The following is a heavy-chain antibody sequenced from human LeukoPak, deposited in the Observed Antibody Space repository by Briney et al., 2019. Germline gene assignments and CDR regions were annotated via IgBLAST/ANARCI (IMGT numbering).Heavy chain of an antibody. V-gene: IGHV4-34*01. J-gene: IGHJ4*02. CDR3: ARGFGYYDSSGPLDY. CDR2: INHSGST. D-gene: IGHD3-22*01. CDR1: GGSISSYY. Sequence: SETLSLTCTVSGGSISSYYWSWIRQPPGRGLEWIGEINHSGSTNYNPSLKSRVTISVDTSKNQFSLKLSSVTAADTAVYYCARGFGYYDSSGPLDYWGQGTLVTVSS.